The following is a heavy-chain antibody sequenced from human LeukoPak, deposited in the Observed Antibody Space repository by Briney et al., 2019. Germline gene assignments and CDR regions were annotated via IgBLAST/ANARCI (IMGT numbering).Heavy chain of an antibody. D-gene: IGHD3-10*01. CDR2: ISGSGGST. CDR3: AKSKGHYGSGSYFDY. CDR1: GFTFSSYA. V-gene: IGHV3-23*01. Sequence: GGSLRLSCAASGFTFSSYAMSWVRQAPGKGLEWVSAISGSGGSTYYADSVKGRFTISRDNAKNSLYLQMNSLRAEDTALYYCAKSKGHYGSGSYFDYWGQGTLVTVSS. J-gene: IGHJ4*02.